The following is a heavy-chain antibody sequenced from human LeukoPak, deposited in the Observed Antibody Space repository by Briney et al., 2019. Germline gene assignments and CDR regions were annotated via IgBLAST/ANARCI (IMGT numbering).Heavy chain of an antibody. D-gene: IGHD2-15*01. CDR3: ARHKSGGSYPLDY. CDR2: IYFSGST. CDR1: GGSISTYF. Sequence: SETLSLTCTVSGGSISTYFWSWIRQPPGKGLEWIGHIYFSGSTNYNPSLESRVTISVDTSKNQFSLTLSSVTAADTAVYYCARHKSGGSYPLDYWGQGILVTVSS. J-gene: IGHJ4*02. V-gene: IGHV4-59*08.